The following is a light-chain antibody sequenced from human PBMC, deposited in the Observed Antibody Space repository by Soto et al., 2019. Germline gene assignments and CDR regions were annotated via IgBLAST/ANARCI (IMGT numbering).Light chain of an antibody. Sequence: LIQSPATLSLSPGERATLSCRASQSVGSYLAWYQHKPGQAPRLLISDASNRATGIPARFSGSGSETDFTLTISSLEPEDSAVYYCQQRSNWPSLTFGGGTKVDIK. CDR2: DAS. V-gene: IGKV3-11*01. CDR3: QQRSNWPSLT. J-gene: IGKJ4*01. CDR1: QSVGSY.